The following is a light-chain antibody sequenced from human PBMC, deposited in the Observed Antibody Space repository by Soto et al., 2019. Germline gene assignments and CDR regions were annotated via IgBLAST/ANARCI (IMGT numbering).Light chain of an antibody. CDR1: QSITDW. CDR2: KAS. V-gene: IGKV1-5*03. J-gene: IGKJ1*01. Sequence: DIQMTQSPSTLSASVGDRVTITCRASQSITDWLAWYQQKPGKAPKFLIYKASNLEGGVPSRFSGSGSATEFPLTIRSVQPDDFATYYCQYWDDYSWTFGQGTKVEIK. CDR3: QYWDDYSWT.